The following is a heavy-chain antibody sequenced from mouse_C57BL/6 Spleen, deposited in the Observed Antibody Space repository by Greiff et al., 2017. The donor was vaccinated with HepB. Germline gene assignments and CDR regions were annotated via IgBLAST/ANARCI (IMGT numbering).Heavy chain of an antibody. CDR3: TTRLRQFAY. V-gene: IGHV14-4*01. D-gene: IGHD2-2*01. CDR2: IDPENGDT. Sequence: EVQLQQSGAELVRPGASVKLSCTASGFNIKDDYMHWVKQRPEQGLEWIGWIDPENGDTEYASKFQGKATITADTSSNTAYLQLSSLTSADTAVYYCTTRLRQFAYWGQGTLVTVSA. CDR1: GFNIKDDY. J-gene: IGHJ3*01.